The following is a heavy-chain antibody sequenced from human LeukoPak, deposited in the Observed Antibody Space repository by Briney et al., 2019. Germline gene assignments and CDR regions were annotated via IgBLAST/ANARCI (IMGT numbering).Heavy chain of an antibody. Sequence: SETQSLTCTVSGGSITSYYWSWIRQPPGKGLEWIGYIYYSGSTNYNPSLKSRVTISVDTSKNQFSLKVSSVTAADTAVYYCARRTGYYDSFDYWGQGTLVTVSS. D-gene: IGHD3/OR15-3a*01. CDR2: IYYSGST. V-gene: IGHV4-59*01. CDR3: ARRTGYYDSFDY. CDR1: GGSITSYY. J-gene: IGHJ4*02.